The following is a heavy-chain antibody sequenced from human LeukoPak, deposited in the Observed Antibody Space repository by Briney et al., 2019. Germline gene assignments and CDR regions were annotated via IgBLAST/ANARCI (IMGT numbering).Heavy chain of an antibody. D-gene: IGHD3-3*01. Sequence: GGSLRLSCAASGFTFSSYGMHWVRQAPGKGLEWVAVISYDGSNKYYADSVKGRFTISRDNSKNTLYLQMNSLRTEDTAVYYCAKAPPDSYFDYWGQGTLVTVSS. CDR2: ISYDGSNK. CDR3: AKAPPDSYFDY. J-gene: IGHJ4*02. CDR1: GFTFSSYG. V-gene: IGHV3-30*18.